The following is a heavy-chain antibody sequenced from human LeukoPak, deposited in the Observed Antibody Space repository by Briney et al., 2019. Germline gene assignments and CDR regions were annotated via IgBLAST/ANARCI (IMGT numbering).Heavy chain of an antibody. CDR2: IIPIFGTA. Sequence: ASVKVSCKASGGTFSSYAISWVRQAPGQGLEWMGGIIPIFGTANYAQKFQGRVTITTDESSNTAHMELSSLRSEDTAMYYCARAQDIVVVPAAVGVDAFDIWGQGTMVIVSS. CDR3: ARAQDIVVVPAAVGVDAFDI. D-gene: IGHD2-2*01. J-gene: IGHJ3*02. CDR1: GGTFSSYA. V-gene: IGHV1-69*05.